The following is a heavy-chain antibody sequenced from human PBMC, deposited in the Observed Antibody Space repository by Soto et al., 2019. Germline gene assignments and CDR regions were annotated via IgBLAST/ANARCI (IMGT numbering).Heavy chain of an antibody. Sequence: QVQLQELGPGLVRPSQTLSLTCTVSGGSISSEYYHWTWIRQAPGKGLEWIGYIHYSGSVHYNPSLQSRLTMSVDTSKNLFSLKLSSVTAADTAVYFCAREDDGGDRDYYGLDVWGQGTTVTVSS. D-gene: IGHD2-21*02. V-gene: IGHV4-30-4*01. J-gene: IGHJ6*02. CDR3: AREDDGGDRDYYGLDV. CDR1: GGSISSEYYH. CDR2: IHYSGSV.